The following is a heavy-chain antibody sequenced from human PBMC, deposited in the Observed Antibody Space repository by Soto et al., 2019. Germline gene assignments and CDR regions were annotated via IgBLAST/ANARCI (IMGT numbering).Heavy chain of an antibody. V-gene: IGHV4-30-4*01. CDR2: IYYSGST. D-gene: IGHD4-17*01. J-gene: IGHJ2*01. CDR3: ARDPGSARAGDFEMNWYFDL. CDR1: GGSISSGDYY. Sequence: QVQLQESGPGLVKPSQTLSLTCTVSGGSISSGDYYWSWIRQPPGKGLEWIGYIYYSGSTYYNPSLKIRVTISVDTSKNLFSLKLSSVTAADTAVYYCARDPGSARAGDFEMNWYFDLWGRGTLVTVSS.